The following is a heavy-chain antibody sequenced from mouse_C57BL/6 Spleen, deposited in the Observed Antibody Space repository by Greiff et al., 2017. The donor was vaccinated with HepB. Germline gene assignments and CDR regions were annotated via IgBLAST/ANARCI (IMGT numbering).Heavy chain of an antibody. CDR3: ARSSPYYYAMDY. Sequence: VQLQQSGAELVRPGTSVKVSCKASGYAFTNYLIEWVKQRPGQGLEWIGVINPGSGGTNYNEKFKGKATLTADKSSSTAYMQLSSLTSEDSAVYFCARSSPYYYAMDYWGQGTSVTVSS. J-gene: IGHJ4*01. CDR1: GYAFTNYL. CDR2: INPGSGGT. V-gene: IGHV1-54*01.